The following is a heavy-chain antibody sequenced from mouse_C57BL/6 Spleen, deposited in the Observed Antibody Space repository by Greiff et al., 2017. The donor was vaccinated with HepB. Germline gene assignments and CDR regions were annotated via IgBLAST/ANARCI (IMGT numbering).Heavy chain of an antibody. CDR3: ARSDYYGSPDY. Sequence: VQLQESGAELARPGASVKLSCKASGYTFTSYGISWVKQRTGQGLEWIGEIYPRSGNTYYNEKFKGKATLTADKSSGTAYMELRSLTSEDSAVYFCARSDYYGSPDYWGQGTTLTVSS. CDR2: IYPRSGNT. J-gene: IGHJ2*01. D-gene: IGHD1-1*01. V-gene: IGHV1-81*01. CDR1: GYTFTSYG.